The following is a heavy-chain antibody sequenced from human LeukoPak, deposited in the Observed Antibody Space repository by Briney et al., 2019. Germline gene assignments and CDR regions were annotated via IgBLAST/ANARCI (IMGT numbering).Heavy chain of an antibody. D-gene: IGHD1-26*01. CDR2: INPNSGGT. Sequence: PEASVNVSCKASGYTFTGYYMHWVRQAPGQGLEWMGRINPNSGGTNYAQKFQGRVTMTRDTSISTAYMELSRLRSDDTAVYYCAREGIVGATNLDYWGQGTLVTVSS. CDR3: AREGIVGATNLDY. CDR1: GYTFTGYY. V-gene: IGHV1-2*06. J-gene: IGHJ4*02.